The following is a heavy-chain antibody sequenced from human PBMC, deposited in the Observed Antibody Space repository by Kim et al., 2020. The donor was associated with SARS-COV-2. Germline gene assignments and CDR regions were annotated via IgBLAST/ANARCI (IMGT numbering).Heavy chain of an antibody. CDR3: AKGRIGYSGYDLEGGDYYYYYGMDV. D-gene: IGHD5-12*01. Sequence: GGSLRLSCAASGFTFSSYAMSWVRQAPGKGLEWVSAISGSGGSTYYADSVKGRFTISRDNSKNTLYLQMNSLRAEDTAVYYCAKGRIGYSGYDLEGGDYYYYYGMDVWGQGTTVTVSS. CDR1: GFTFSSYA. CDR2: ISGSGGST. J-gene: IGHJ6*02. V-gene: IGHV3-23*01.